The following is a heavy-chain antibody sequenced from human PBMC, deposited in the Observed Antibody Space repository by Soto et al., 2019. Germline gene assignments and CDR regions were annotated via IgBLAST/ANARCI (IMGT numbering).Heavy chain of an antibody. CDR2: VYPDDSDT. CDR1: GYNFINHW. D-gene: IGHD3-10*01. Sequence: GESLKISCKGSGYNFINHWIAWVRQMPGKGLEWMGIVYPDDSDTRYSPSFRGHVTISPDTSVTTAYLKWSSLKASDTAIYYCARHKSGGGSYPFDFWGQGTLVTV. V-gene: IGHV5-51*01. CDR3: ARHKSGGGSYPFDF. J-gene: IGHJ4*02.